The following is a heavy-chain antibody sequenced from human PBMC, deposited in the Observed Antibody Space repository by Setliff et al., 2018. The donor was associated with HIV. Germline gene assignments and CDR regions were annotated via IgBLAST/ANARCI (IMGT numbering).Heavy chain of an antibody. D-gene: IGHD3-9*01. CDR2: IYHRGST. Sequence: SETLSLTCAVSGYSISTGYYCGWVRQPPGKGLEWIGGIYHRGSTYYNPSLKSRVTISVDTSKNQFSLKLSSVTAADTAVYYCARQPVAGAGYYYYMDVWGKGTTVTRLL. CDR3: ARQPVAGAGYYYYMDV. V-gene: IGHV4-38-2*01. J-gene: IGHJ6*03. CDR1: GYSISTGYY.